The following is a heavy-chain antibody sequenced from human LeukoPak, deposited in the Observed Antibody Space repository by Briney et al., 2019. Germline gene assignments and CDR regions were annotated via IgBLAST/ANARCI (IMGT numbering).Heavy chain of an antibody. D-gene: IGHD3-10*01. V-gene: IGHV4-31*03. CDR2: IYYSGST. J-gene: IGHJ6*02. Sequence: PSQTLSLTCTVSGGSISSGGYYWSWIRQHPGKGLEWIGYIYYSGSTYYNPSLKSRVTISVDTSKNQFSLKLSSVTAADTAVYYCARSMVRGVIMGYYYYYYGMDVWGQGTTVTVSS. CDR3: ARSMVRGVIMGYYYYYYGMDV. CDR1: GGSISSGGYY.